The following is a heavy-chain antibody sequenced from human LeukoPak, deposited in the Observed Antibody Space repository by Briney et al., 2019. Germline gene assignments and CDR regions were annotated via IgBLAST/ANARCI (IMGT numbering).Heavy chain of an antibody. CDR3: ASDFKDLDAFDI. CDR2: ISSSSSYI. Sequence: PGGSLGLSCAASGFTFSSYSMNWVRQAPGKGLEWVSSISSSSSYIYYADSVKGRFTISRDNAKNSLYLQMNSLRAEDTAVYYCASDFKDLDAFDIWGQGTMVTVSS. V-gene: IGHV3-21*01. J-gene: IGHJ3*02. CDR1: GFTFSSYS.